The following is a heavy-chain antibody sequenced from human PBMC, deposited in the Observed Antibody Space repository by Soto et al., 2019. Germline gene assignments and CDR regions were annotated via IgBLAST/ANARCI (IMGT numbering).Heavy chain of an antibody. CDR2: VSANNGHT. Sequence: GASVKVSCKASGFTFSNYGLNWVRQAPGQGLEWMGRVSANNGHTNYAQNLQGRVSMTTDTSTSTAYMELRGLTFDDTAVYYCARDIESVTAKHFFYYYAMDVWGQGTTVTVSS. CDR1: GFTFSNYG. D-gene: IGHD2-8*01. CDR3: ARDIESVTAKHFFYYYAMDV. V-gene: IGHV1-18*01. J-gene: IGHJ6*02.